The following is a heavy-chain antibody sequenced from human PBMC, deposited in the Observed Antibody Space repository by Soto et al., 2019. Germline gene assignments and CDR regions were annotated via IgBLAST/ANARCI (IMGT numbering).Heavy chain of an antibody. CDR2: ISGSGGST. CDR1: GFTFSSYA. J-gene: IGHJ6*03. Sequence: GGSLRLSCTVSGFTFSSYAMSWVRQAPGKGLEWVSVISGSGGSTYYADSVKGRFTISRDNSKNTLYLQMNSLRAEDTALYYCAKEGADYDYYYYYMDVWGKGTTVTVSS. V-gene: IGHV3-23*01. D-gene: IGHD4-17*01. CDR3: AKEGADYDYYYYYMDV.